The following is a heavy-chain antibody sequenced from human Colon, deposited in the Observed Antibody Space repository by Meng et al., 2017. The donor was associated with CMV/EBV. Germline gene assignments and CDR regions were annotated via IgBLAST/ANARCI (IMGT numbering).Heavy chain of an antibody. V-gene: IGHV3-15*07. CDR2: SRTNGEGGAT. CDR1: GFSCSNAW. CDR3: TKGWQWLA. D-gene: IGHD6-19*01. J-gene: IGHJ5*02. Sequence: LACAAPGFSCSNAWMNRVRQATGKGLEWVVHSRTNGEGGATYYNTAVKDRCNNARDDSKSTLYIQRNSLKTEDTAVYYCTKGWQWLAWGQGTLVTVSS.